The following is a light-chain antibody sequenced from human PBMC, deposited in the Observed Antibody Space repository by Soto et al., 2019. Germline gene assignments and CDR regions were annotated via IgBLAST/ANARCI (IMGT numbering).Light chain of an antibody. J-gene: IGLJ3*02. CDR2: NDN. CDR3: PLWHNKNDEVV. Sequence: SYELTQPPSVSLAPGKTARITCGGNNIATYSVHWYRQKPGQAPVLVISNDNDRPSGIPDRFSGSNSGHTATLTIRRVEAGDEADYYCPLWHNKNDEVVFGGGTKLTVL. CDR1: NIATYS. V-gene: IGLV3-21*04.